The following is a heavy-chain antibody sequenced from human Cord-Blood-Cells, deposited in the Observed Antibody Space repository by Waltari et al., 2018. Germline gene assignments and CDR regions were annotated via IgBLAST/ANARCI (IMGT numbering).Heavy chain of an antibody. CDR3: ARDRYSADSSSLYDFDY. J-gene: IGHJ4*02. D-gene: IGHD6-13*01. V-gene: IGHV1-2*04. CDR1: GYTFTGYY. CDR2: INPNRGGT. Sequence: QVQLVQSGAEVKKPGASVKVSCKASGYTFTGYYMPWVRQAPGQGLEWMGGINPNRGGTNYAQEFQGWVTMTRDTSSSTAYMGLSRLRSDDTAVYYCARDRYSADSSSLYDFDYWGQGTLVTVSS.